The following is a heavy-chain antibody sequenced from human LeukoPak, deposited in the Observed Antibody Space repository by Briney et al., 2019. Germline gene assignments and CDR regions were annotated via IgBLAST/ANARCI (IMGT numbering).Heavy chain of an antibody. CDR2: IYYSGST. J-gene: IGHJ3*02. CDR3: ARVEKTGLGFDI. V-gene: IGHV4-30-4*08. Sequence: SETLSLTCTVSGGSISSGDYYWSWIRQPPGKGLEWIGYIYYSGSTYYNPSLKSRVTISVDTSKNQFSLKLSSVTAADAAVYYCARVEKTGLGFDIWGQGTMVTVSS. CDR1: GGSISSGDYY.